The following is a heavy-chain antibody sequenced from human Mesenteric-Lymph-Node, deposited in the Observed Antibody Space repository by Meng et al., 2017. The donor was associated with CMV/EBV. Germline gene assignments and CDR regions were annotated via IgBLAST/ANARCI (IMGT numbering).Heavy chain of an antibody. CDR3: AREGSGGSEI. V-gene: IGHV4-59*01. J-gene: IGHJ1*01. CDR2: IYYGGST. D-gene: IGHD2-8*02. Sequence: GSLRLSCTVSGGSIRNYYWSWIRQPPGKGPEWIGYIYYGGSTNYNPSLKSRVTMSVDMSKNQFSLKLISVAAADTAVYYCAREGSGGSEIWGQGTLVTVSS. CDR1: GGSIRNYY.